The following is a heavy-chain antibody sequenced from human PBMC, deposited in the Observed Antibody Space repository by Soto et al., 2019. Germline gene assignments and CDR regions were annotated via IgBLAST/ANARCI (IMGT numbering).Heavy chain of an antibody. Sequence: QVHLMESGGAVVQPGGSLRLSCLASGVTLTGYAMHWVHHAPGKGLEWVASVSHDGTERYAASVRGRFTISRDISKSTVFLQMGSLSGEDTAVYYCTRVGVGYSLGSGFTPWGQGTLVTVSS. CDR3: TRVGVGYSLGSGFTP. CDR2: VSHDGTER. D-gene: IGHD5-18*01. V-gene: IGHV3-30-3*01. CDR1: GVTLTGYA. J-gene: IGHJ5*02.